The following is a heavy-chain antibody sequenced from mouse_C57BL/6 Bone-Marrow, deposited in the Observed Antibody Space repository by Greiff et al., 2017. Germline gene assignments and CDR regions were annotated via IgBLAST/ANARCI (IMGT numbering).Heavy chain of an antibody. V-gene: IGHV5-4*01. Sequence: EVQVVESGGGLVKPGGSLKLSCAASGFTFSSYAMSWVRQTPEKRLEWVATISDGGSYTYYPDNVKGRFTISRDNAKNNLYLQMSHLKSEDTAMYYCAREGGYYVGAMDYWGQGTSVTVAS. CDR3: AREGGYYVGAMDY. CDR1: GFTFSSYA. D-gene: IGHD2-3*01. CDR2: ISDGGSYT. J-gene: IGHJ4*01.